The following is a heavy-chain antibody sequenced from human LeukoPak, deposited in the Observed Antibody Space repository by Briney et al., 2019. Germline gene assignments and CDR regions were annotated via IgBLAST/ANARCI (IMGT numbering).Heavy chain of an antibody. V-gene: IGHV1-2*02. J-gene: IGHJ6*02. CDR1: GYTLTGYY. CDR2: INYNTGGT. CDR3: ARSGYYYGLDV. Sequence: ASVKVSCKASGYTLTGYYMHWVRQAPGQGPEWIGWINYNTGGTNLEQKFQGRVTMTRDTSITTVYMELSRLTSDDTAVYYCARSGYYYGLDVWGQGTTVTVSS.